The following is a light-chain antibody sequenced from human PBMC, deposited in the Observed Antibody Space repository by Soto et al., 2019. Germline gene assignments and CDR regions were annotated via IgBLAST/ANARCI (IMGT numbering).Light chain of an antibody. CDR2: DVS. CDR1: SSEVGGYKY. Sequence: QSALTQPASVSGSPGQSITISCTGTSSEVGGYKYVSWYQQHPGEAPKLMIYDVSNRPSGVSNRFSGSKSGNTASLTISGLQAEDEADYYCSSYTSSSTRVFGTGTKLTVL. CDR3: SSYTSSSTRV. V-gene: IGLV2-14*01. J-gene: IGLJ1*01.